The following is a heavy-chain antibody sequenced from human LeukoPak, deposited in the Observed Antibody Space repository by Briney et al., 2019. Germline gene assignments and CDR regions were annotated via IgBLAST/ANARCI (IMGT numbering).Heavy chain of an antibody. D-gene: IGHD3-16*01. CDR2: ITGDGSST. V-gene: IGHV3-74*01. Sequence: PGASLRLSCAASGFSFSSYGMSWVRQAPGKGLEWVSRITGDGSSTIYADSVKGRFTISRDNAKNTLYLQMRSLRAEDTAVYYCSRTTYYPDFWGQGTLVTVSS. CDR3: SRTTYYPDF. CDR1: GFSFSSYG. J-gene: IGHJ4*02.